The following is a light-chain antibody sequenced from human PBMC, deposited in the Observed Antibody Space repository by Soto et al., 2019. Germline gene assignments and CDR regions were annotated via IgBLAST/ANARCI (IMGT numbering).Light chain of an antibody. J-gene: IGLJ1*01. CDR1: SSDVGGYKY. CDR2: EVS. Sequence: QSVLTQPPSASGSPGQSVTISCTGTSSDVGGYKYVSWYQHHPGKAPKLLIFEVSKRPSGVPDRFSGSKSGNTASLTVSGLQPEDEADYYCSSFAGTKTVFGTGTKV. V-gene: IGLV2-8*01. CDR3: SSFAGTKTV.